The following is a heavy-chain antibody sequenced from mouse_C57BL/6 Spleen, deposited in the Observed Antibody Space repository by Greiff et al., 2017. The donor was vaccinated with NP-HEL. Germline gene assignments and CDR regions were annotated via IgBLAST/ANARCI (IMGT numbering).Heavy chain of an antibody. CDR1: GYTFTSYW. V-gene: IGHV1-55*01. J-gene: IGHJ1*03. CDR3: ARGDRSYWDFDD. Sequence: VQLQQPGAELVTPGASVKVSCKASGYTFTSYWIPWVKQRPGQGLEWIGDIYPFVGNTNYNEKFKGKATLTVDTSSSTAYMQLSSLTSEDSAVYDCARGDRSYWDFDDWGKGTTVTVSS. CDR2: IYPFVGNT. D-gene: IGHD2-14*01.